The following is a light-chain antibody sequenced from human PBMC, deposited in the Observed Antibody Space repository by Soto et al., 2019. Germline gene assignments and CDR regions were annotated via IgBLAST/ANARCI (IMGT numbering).Light chain of an antibody. Sequence: QSALTQPASVSGSPGQSITISCTGTSSDVGRYNYVSWYQQHPGKAPKLTIYDVSNRPSGVSSRFSGSKSGNTASLTISGLQAEDEADYYCSSFTSSSIYVFGTGTKLTVL. J-gene: IGLJ1*01. CDR3: SSFTSSSIYV. V-gene: IGLV2-14*01. CDR2: DVS. CDR1: SSDVGRYNY.